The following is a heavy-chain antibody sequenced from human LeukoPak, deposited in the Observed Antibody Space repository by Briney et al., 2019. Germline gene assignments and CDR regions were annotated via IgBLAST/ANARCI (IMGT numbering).Heavy chain of an antibody. V-gene: IGHV1-2*02. CDR3: ARAASGWMATIPYFDY. D-gene: IGHD5-24*01. J-gene: IGHJ4*02. CDR2: INPNSGGT. CDR1: GYTFTGYY. Sequence: ASVKVSCKASGYTFTGYYMHWVRQAPGQGLEWMGWINPNSGGTNYAQKFQGRVTMTRDTSISTAYMELSRLRSDDTAVYYCARAASGWMATIPYFDYWGQGTLVTVSS.